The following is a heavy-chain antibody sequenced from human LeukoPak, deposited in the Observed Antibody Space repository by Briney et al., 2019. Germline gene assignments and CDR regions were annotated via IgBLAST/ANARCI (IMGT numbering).Heavy chain of an antibody. CDR2: INSDGTTT. CDR1: GFTFSRYW. Sequence: GGSLRLSCAASGFTFSRYWIHWVRQAPGKGLVWVSRINSDGTTTTYADSVKGRFTISRDNAKNTLYLQMNSLRAEDTAVYYCARDMRVIAAMSGYDGYYYYMDVWGKGTTVTVSS. V-gene: IGHV3-74*01. D-gene: IGHD5-12*01. J-gene: IGHJ6*03. CDR3: ARDMRVIAAMSGYDGYYYYMDV.